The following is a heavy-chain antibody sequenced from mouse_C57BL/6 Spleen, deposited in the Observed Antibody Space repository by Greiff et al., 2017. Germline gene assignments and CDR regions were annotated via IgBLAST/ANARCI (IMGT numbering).Heavy chain of an antibody. CDR1: GFSLTSHA. J-gene: IGHJ4*01. CDR2: IWTGGGT. CDR3: ARNNYDYHYAMDY. V-gene: IGHV2-9-1*01. Sequence: VQLQESGPGLVAPSQSLSITCTVSGFSLTSHAISWVRQPPGKGLEWLGVIWTGGGTNYNSALKSRLSISKDNSKSQVFLKMNSLQTDDTARYYCARNNYDYHYAMDYWGQGTSVTVSS. D-gene: IGHD2-4*01.